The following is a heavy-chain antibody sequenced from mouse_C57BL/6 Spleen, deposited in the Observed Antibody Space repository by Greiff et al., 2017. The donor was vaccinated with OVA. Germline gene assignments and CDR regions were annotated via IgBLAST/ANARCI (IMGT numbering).Heavy chain of an antibody. J-gene: IGHJ1*03. D-gene: IGHD2-1*01. CDR2: IDPSDSYT. V-gene: IGHV1-59*01. CDR3: ARYYGNYGRYFDV. Sequence: QVQLQQPGAELVRPGTSVKLSCKASGYTFTSYWMHWVKQRPGQGLEWIGVIDPSDSYTNYNQKFKGKATLTVDTSSSTAYMQLSSLTSEDSAVYYCARYYGNYGRYFDVWGTGTTVTVSS. CDR1: GYTFTSYW.